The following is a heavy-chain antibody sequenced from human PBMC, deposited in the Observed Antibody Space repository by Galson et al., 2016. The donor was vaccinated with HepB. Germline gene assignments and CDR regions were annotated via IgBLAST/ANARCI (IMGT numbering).Heavy chain of an antibody. V-gene: IGHV3-21*01. D-gene: IGHD6-13*01. J-gene: IGHJ6*02. CDR2: ISSSSSYI. CDR3: ARAPIEVDGMRHYYYGMDV. CDR1: GFTFNRYT. Sequence: SLRLSCAASGFTFNRYTMNWVRQAPGKGLEWVAYISSSSSYIYYADSVKGRFTISRDNAKKSLYLQMNSLRAEGTAVYYCARAPIEVDGMRHYYYGMDVWGQGTTVTVSS.